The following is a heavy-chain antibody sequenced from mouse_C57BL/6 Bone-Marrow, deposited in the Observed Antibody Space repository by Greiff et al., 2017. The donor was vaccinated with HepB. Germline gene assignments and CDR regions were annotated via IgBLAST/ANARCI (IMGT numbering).Heavy chain of an antibody. Sequence: QVQLKESGPGLVAPSQSLSITCTVSGFSFTSYAISWVRQPPGKGLEWLGVIWTGGGTNYNSALKSRLSISKDNSKSQVFLKMNSLQTDDTARYYCARSPDHYSKGYYAMYYWGQGTAVTVSS. D-gene: IGHD2-5*01. CDR2: IWTGGGT. V-gene: IGHV2-9-1*01. CDR3: ARSPDHYSKGYYAMYY. J-gene: IGHJ4*01. CDR1: GFSFTSYA.